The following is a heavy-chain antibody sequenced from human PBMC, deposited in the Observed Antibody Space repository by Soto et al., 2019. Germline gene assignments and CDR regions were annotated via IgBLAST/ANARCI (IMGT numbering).Heavy chain of an antibody. V-gene: IGHV3-23*01. CDR3: AKAVSSSSGSDY. CDR2: LSDSGGLT. Sequence: GGSLRLSCAASGFTFSSYTMNWVRQAPGKGLEWVSTLSDSGGLTYYADSVKGRFTISRDNSKNTLYLQMSSLRAEDTALYYCAKAVSSSSGSDYWGQGTLVTVSS. J-gene: IGHJ4*02. CDR1: GFTFSSYT. D-gene: IGHD6-6*01.